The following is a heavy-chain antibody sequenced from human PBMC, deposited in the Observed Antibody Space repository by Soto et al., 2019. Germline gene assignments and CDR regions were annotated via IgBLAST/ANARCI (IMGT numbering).Heavy chain of an antibody. J-gene: IGHJ4*02. Sequence: QVQLQESGPGLVKPSQTLSLTCTVSGGSISSGDYHWSWIRQPPGKGLEWIGYMYYSGSTYYNPSLKSRVTTSVDTSNNQLSLKLSSVTAADPAVYYCARWLGYGPHFDYWGQGTLVTVSS. CDR3: ARWLGYGPHFDY. V-gene: IGHV4-30-4*01. D-gene: IGHD5-12*01. CDR2: MYYSGST. CDR1: GGSISSGDYH.